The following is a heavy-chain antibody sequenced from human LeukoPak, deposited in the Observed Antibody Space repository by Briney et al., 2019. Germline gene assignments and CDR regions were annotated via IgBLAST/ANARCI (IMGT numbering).Heavy chain of an antibody. D-gene: IGHD4-11*01. Sequence: SEILSLTCIVSVGSLTSTSSYWDWIRQSPGKGLEWIGTIYYSGSTDYNPSLKSRVTMSVETSKNQFSLKLSSVTAADTAVYYCARNISTVANGARYNWFDPWGQGTLVTVSS. CDR2: IYYSGST. CDR1: VGSLTSTSSY. V-gene: IGHV4-39*01. CDR3: ARNISTVANGARYNWFDP. J-gene: IGHJ5*02.